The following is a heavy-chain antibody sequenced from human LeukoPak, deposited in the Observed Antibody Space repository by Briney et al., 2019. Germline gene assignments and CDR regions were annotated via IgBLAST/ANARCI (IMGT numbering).Heavy chain of an antibody. V-gene: IGHV4-39*07. CDR1: GGSIRSSTDY. CDR3: ARSIRGYSSGWYYFDY. CDR2: IYYSGST. Sequence: SETLSLTCTVSGGSIRSSTDYWGWIRQPPGKELEWIGSIYYSGSTYYNPSLKSRVTISVDTSKNQFSVKLSSVTAADTAVYYCARSIRGYSSGWYYFDYWGQGTLITVSS. D-gene: IGHD6-19*01. J-gene: IGHJ4*02.